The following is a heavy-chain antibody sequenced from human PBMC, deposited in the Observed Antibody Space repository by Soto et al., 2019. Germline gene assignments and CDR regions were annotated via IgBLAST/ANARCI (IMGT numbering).Heavy chain of an antibody. D-gene: IGHD3-16*01. Sequence: VQLVQSGGGPVKPGGSLRLSCAASGFIFSDFQINWVRQAPGRGLEWLSSITGTSAFTHYADSIEGRFIISRDNPNNLLFLQMDNLRPEDTAVYYCARDNLAFQGAFDLWGQGTLVTVSS. CDR2: ITGTSAFT. J-gene: IGHJ4*02. CDR3: ARDNLAFQGAFDL. CDR1: GFIFSDFQ. V-gene: IGHV3-21*01.